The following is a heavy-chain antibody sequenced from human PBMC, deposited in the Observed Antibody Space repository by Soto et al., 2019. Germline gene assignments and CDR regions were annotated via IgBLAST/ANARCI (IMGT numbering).Heavy chain of an antibody. J-gene: IGHJ6*02. CDR1: GGSISRSSFY. V-gene: IGHV4-39*01. Sequence: XERLSLPCTVSGGSISRSSFYWGWIRQPPGKGLEWIGSIYYSGSTYYNPSFKIRVTISVDTSKNQFSLKLSSVTAADTAVYYCARQGGTYYDFWSGYPDRYYYYGMDVWGQGTTVTFSS. D-gene: IGHD3-3*01. CDR3: ARQGGTYYDFWSGYPDRYYYYGMDV. CDR2: IYYSGST.